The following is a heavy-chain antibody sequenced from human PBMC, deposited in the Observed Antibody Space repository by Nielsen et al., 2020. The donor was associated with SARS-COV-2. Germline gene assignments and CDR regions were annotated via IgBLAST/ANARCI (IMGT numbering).Heavy chain of an antibody. Sequence: SETLSLTCAVSGDSVSSSNWWSWVRQPPGKGLEWIGYIYYSGSTNYNPSLKSRVTISVDTSKNQFSLKLSSVTAADTAVYYCARGSIVGAYTWGQGTLVTVSS. CDR2: IYYSGST. CDR3: ARGSIVGAYT. CDR1: GDSVSSSNW. D-gene: IGHD1-26*01. J-gene: IGHJ5*02. V-gene: IGHV4-4*02.